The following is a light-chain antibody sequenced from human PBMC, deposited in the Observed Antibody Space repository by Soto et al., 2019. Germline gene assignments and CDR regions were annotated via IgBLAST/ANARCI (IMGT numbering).Light chain of an antibody. CDR2: DVS. V-gene: IGLV2-11*01. Sequence: QSALTQPRSVSGSPGQSVTISCTGTSSDVGGYNYVSWYQQHPGKAPKLMIYDVSKRPSGVHDRFSGSKSGNTASLTISGLQAEDEADYYCCSYAGSYTFVVLGGGTKVTVL. CDR3: CSYAGSYTFVV. CDR1: SSDVGGYNY. J-gene: IGLJ2*01.